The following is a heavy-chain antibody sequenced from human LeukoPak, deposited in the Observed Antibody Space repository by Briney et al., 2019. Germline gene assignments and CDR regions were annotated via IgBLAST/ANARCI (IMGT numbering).Heavy chain of an antibody. CDR1: GYSFTEFW. J-gene: IGHJ6*02. V-gene: IGHV5-51*01. CDR3: ARLKFMNYYDNSGSGMDV. D-gene: IGHD3-22*01. Sequence: GESLKISCKGSGYSFTEFWIGWVRRMPGKGLEWMGIIYPGDSNTRYGPSFQGQVTFSADKSISTAYLQWNYLKASDTAIYYCARLKFMNYYDNSGSGMDVWGQGTKVTVSS. CDR2: IYPGDSNT.